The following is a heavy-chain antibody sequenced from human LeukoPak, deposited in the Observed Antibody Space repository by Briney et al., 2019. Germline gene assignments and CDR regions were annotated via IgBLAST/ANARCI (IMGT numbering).Heavy chain of an antibody. J-gene: IGHJ3*02. CDR1: GGSISSYY. CDR2: IYYSGST. V-gene: IGHV4-59*01. CDR3: ARGRFLDAFDI. Sequence: ASETLSLTCTVSGGSISSYYWSWIRQPPGKGLEWIGCIYYSGSTKYKPSLKSRVTISVGTSKNQFSLKLSSVTAADTAVYYCARGRFLDAFDIWGQGTMVTVSS. D-gene: IGHD3-3*01.